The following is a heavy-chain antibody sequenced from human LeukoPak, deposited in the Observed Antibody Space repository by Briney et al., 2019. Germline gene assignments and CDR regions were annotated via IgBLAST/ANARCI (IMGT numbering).Heavy chain of an antibody. CDR2: IYYSGST. D-gene: IGHD1-26*01. V-gene: IGHV4-59*01. CDR3: ARGATSGSYESDY. Sequence: PSETLSLTCTVSGGSISNYYWSWVRQPPGKGLECIGYIYYSGSTNYNPSLKSRVSISVDTSKNQFSLKLSSVTAADTAVYYCARGATSGSYESDYWGQGTLVTVSS. CDR1: GGSISNYY. J-gene: IGHJ4*02.